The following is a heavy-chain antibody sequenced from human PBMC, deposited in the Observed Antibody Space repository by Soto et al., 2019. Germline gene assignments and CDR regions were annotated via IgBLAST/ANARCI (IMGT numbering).Heavy chain of an antibody. CDR2: ISGSGGRT. CDR1: GFTFSSYD. Sequence: EVQLLESGGGLVQPGGSLRLSCAASGFTFSSYDMSWVRQAPGQGLEWVSVISGSGGRTYSADSGKGRFTISRDNSKNTLYLQMNSMRDEDTAVYYCAKRGRGAVAYDYWGQGTLVTVSS. J-gene: IGHJ4*02. D-gene: IGHD3-16*01. CDR3: AKRGRGAVAYDY. V-gene: IGHV3-23*01.